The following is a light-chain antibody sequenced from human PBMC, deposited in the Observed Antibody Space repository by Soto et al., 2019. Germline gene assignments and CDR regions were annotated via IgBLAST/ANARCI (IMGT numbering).Light chain of an antibody. CDR2: GAS. CDR3: QQYGSSPIT. Sequence: EIVLTQSPGTLSLSPGERATLFCRASQRVYSSYLAWYQQKPGQAPRLLIYGASSRATGISDRFSGGGSGTGFTLTISRLEPEDFAVYYCQQYGSSPITFGQGTRLEIK. V-gene: IGKV3-20*01. CDR1: QRVYSSY. J-gene: IGKJ5*01.